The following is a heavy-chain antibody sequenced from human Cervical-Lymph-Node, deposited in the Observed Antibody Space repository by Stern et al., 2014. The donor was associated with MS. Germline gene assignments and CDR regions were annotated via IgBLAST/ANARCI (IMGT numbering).Heavy chain of an antibody. CDR2: IIPILGIA. Sequence: VQLVESGAEVKKPGSSVKVSCKASGGTFSSYTISWVRQAPGQGLEWMGRIIPILGIANYAQKCQGRVTITADKSTSTAYMELSSLRSEDTAVYYCARERQGDYGENWFDPWGQGTLVTVSS. J-gene: IGHJ5*02. CDR3: ARERQGDYGENWFDP. CDR1: GGTFSSYT. D-gene: IGHD4-17*01. V-gene: IGHV1-69*04.